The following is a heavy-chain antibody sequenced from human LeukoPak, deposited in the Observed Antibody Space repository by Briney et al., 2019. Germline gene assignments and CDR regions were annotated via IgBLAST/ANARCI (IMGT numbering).Heavy chain of an antibody. CDR2: IFKTGDTA. CDR1: GYTFSDYA. CDR3: AKLWGRHVWSFDY. Sequence: GGSLRLSCAASGYTFSDYAMSWVRQAPGKGLEWVSTIFKTGDTAHYADIVRGRFTISRDNSKNTLSLQMNSLRAEDTAIYYCAKLWGRHVWSFDYWGQGALVTVSS. V-gene: IGHV3-23*01. J-gene: IGHJ4*02. D-gene: IGHD3-16*01.